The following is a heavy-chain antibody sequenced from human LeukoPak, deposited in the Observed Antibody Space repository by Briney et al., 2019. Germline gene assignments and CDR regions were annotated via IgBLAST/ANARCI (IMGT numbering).Heavy chain of an antibody. D-gene: IGHD5-18*01. V-gene: IGHV3-30*18. CDR3: AKDLGYSQGHGFGH. CDR1: GFTFSNFN. Sequence: GGSLRLSCAASGFTFSNFNMHWVRQAPGEGLEWVALISRKGTNEYYADSVKGRFTISRDNSKNSLYLQMNGLRVEDTAVYYCAKDLGYSQGHGFGHWGQGTPVTVSS. CDR2: ISRKGTNE. J-gene: IGHJ5*02.